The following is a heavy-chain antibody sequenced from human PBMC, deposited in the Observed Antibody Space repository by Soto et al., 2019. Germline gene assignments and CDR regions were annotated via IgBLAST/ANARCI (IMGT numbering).Heavy chain of an antibody. J-gene: IGHJ6*02. D-gene: IGHD1-1*01. CDR3: VRQGIGNLHGLVDG. CDR1: SGPSSSHN. CDR2: VYNTGGT. V-gene: IGHV4-59*08. Sequence: QVQLQQSGPGLVKPSETLSLTCTVSSGPSSSHNWGWIRQSPGRGLEWIGYVYNTGGTSYNPSLKSRVTISAATSANHISLRLSFVTAADTAIYYCVRQGIGNLHGLVDGWGQGTTVSVSS.